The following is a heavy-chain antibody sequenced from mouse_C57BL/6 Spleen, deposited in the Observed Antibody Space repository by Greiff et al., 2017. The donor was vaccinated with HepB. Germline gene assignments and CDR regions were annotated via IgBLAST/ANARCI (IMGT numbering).Heavy chain of an antibody. J-gene: IGHJ3*01. V-gene: IGHV10-1*01. Sequence: EVKVVESGGGLVQPKGSLKLSCAASGFSFNTYAMNWVRQAPGKGLEWVARIRSKSNNYATYYADSVKDRFTISRDDSESMLYLQMNNLKTEDTAMYYCVREAYSNYGGWFAYWGQGTLVTVSA. CDR1: GFSFNTYA. D-gene: IGHD2-5*01. CDR2: IRSKSNNYAT. CDR3: VREAYSNYGGWFAY.